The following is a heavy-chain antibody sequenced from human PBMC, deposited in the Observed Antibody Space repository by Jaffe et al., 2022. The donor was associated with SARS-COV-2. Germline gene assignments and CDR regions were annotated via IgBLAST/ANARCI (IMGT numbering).Heavy chain of an antibody. V-gene: IGHV3-23*01. Sequence: EVQLLESGGGLVQPGGSLRLSCAASGFTFSSYAMSWVRQAPGKGLEWVSAISGSGGSTYYADSVKGRFTISRDNSKNTLYLQMNSLRAEDTAVYYCAKDGHLLPIAAAPYGMDVWGQGTTVTVSS. CDR3: AKDGHLLPIAAAPYGMDV. J-gene: IGHJ6*02. D-gene: IGHD6-13*01. CDR2: ISGSGGST. CDR1: GFTFSSYA.